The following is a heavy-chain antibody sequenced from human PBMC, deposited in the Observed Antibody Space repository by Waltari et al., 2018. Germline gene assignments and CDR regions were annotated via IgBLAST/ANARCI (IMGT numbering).Heavy chain of an antibody. CDR3: AVARSGYYPFDY. CDR1: GAASSFGGYY. J-gene: IGHJ4*02. V-gene: IGHV4-31*11. CDR2: IYYGGSA. D-gene: IGHD3-3*01. Sequence: QVHPQESCPGLVKPSQSLSLTCAASGAASSFGGYYWSWTHQHPETGLEWIGYIYYGGSAYYNPYLKSPVTISIDTSKNQFSLKLNSVTAADTAVYYCAVARSGYYPFDYWGQGALVTVSS.